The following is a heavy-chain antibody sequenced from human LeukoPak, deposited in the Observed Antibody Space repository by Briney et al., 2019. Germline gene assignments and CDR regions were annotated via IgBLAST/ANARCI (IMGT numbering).Heavy chain of an antibody. CDR2: INPSGGST. J-gene: IGHJ6*02. V-gene: IGHV1-46*01. CDR1: GYTFTIYY. CDR3: ARGSGGGSGSYYKDHYYGMDV. Sequence: GASVKVSCKASGYTFTIYYIHWVRQAPGQGLEWMGVINPSGGSTRYAQKFQGRVTMTRDTSTSTLYMELSSLRSEDTAVYYCARGSGGGSGSYYKDHYYGMDVWGPGTTVTVS. D-gene: IGHD3-10*01.